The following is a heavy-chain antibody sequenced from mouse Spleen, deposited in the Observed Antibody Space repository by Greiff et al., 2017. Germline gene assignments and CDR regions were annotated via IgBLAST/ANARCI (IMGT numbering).Heavy chain of an antibody. D-gene: IGHD1-1*01. CDR2: IYPGSGST. V-gene: IGHV1-55*01. CDR3: ASPGSSYGYFDV. Sequence: QVQLQQPGAELVKPGASVKMSCKASGYTFTSYWITWVKQRPGQGLEWIGDIYPGSGSTNYNEKFKSKATLTVDTSSSTAYMQLSSLTSEDSAVYYCASPGSSYGYFDVWGTGTTVTVSS. J-gene: IGHJ1*03. CDR1: GYTFTSYW.